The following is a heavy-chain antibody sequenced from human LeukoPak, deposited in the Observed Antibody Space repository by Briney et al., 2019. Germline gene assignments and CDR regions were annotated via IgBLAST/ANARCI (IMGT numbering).Heavy chain of an antibody. CDR3: ASHRDRLDYYYMDV. CDR2: ISSSSSYI. V-gene: IGHV3-21*01. Sequence: GGSLRLSCAASGFTFSSYSMNWVRQAPGKGLEWVSSISSSSSYIYYADSVKGRFTISRDNAKNSLYLQMNSLRAEDTAVYYCASHRDRLDYYYMDVWGKGTTVTVSS. J-gene: IGHJ6*03. CDR1: GFTFSSYS. D-gene: IGHD3-16*01.